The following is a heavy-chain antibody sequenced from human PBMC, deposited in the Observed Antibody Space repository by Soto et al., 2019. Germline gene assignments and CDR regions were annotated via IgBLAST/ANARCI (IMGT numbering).Heavy chain of an antibody. D-gene: IGHD1-1*01. V-gene: IGHV1-8*01. J-gene: IGHJ2*01. CDR3: ARRMTWNLWCFDL. CDR1: GYTFKDYD. Sequence: QVQLLQSGAEVKKPGTSVRVSCRASGYTFKDYDVNWVRRAPGQGLEWMGWMNPNSGNTAYARKFHDRITMTRSVSARTAFMELSSLTPEDTAVYYCARRMTWNLWCFDLWGSGTQVTVSS. CDR2: MNPNSGNT.